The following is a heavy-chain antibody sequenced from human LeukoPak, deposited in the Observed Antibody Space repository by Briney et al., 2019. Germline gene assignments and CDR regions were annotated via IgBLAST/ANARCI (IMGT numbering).Heavy chain of an antibody. Sequence: PGGSLRLSCAASGFTFSGYAMSWVRQAPGKGLEWVSTISGSGVSTYYADSVKGRFTISRDNSKNTLYLQMNSLRAEDTAVYYCAKGGYCSSTSCYGVDAFDIWGQGTMVTVSS. CDR3: AKGGYCSSTSCYGVDAFDI. J-gene: IGHJ3*02. CDR2: ISGSGVST. D-gene: IGHD2-2*01. V-gene: IGHV3-23*01. CDR1: GFTFSGYA.